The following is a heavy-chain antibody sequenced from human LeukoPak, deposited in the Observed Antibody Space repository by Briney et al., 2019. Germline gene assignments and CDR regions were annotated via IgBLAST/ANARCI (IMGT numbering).Heavy chain of an antibody. J-gene: IGHJ4*02. CDR2: IYTSGST. Sequence: PSETLSLTCTVSGGSFSSGSYYWSWIRQPAGKGLEWIGRIYTSGSTNYNPSLKSRVTISVDTSKNQFSLKLSSVTAADTAVYYCAKEIQDGHDPFDYWGQGTLVTVSS. V-gene: IGHV4-61*02. CDR3: AKEIQDGHDPFDY. D-gene: IGHD2-15*01. CDR1: GGSFSSGSYY.